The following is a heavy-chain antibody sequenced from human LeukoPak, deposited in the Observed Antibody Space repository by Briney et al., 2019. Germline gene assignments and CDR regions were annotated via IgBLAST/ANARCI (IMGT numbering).Heavy chain of an antibody. J-gene: IGHJ6*03. CDR2: IYTSGST. Sequence: SETLSLTCTDSRGSISSYYWSWIRQPAGKGLEWIGRIYTSGSTNYNPSLKSRVTMSVDTSKNQFSLKLSSVTAADTAVYYCARVRYSYAQPYYYYYYYMDVWGKGTTVTVSS. CDR3: ARVRYSYAQPYYYYYYYMDV. V-gene: IGHV4-4*07. D-gene: IGHD5-18*01. CDR1: RGSISSYY.